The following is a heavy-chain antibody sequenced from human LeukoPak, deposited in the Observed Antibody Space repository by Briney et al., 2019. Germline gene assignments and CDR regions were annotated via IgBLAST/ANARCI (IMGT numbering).Heavy chain of an antibody. J-gene: IGHJ4*02. CDR2: IRYDGSNK. CDR1: GFTFSSYG. V-gene: IGHV3-30*02. CDR3: AKEVDCPSDCLFFHS. Sequence: GGSLRLSCAASGFTFSSYGMHWVRQAPGKGLEWVAFIRYDGSNKYCADSVKGRFTISRDNSRNSVFLQMNSLRPEDTALYHCAKEVDCPSDCLFFHSWGQGTLVTVSS. D-gene: IGHD2-21*02.